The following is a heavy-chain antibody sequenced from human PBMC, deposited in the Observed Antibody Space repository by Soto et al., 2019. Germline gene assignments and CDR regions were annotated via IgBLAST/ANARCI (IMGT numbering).Heavy chain of an antibody. CDR1: GYTFTDFG. D-gene: IGHD2-15*01. CDR2: ISGNNSNT. V-gene: IGHV1-18*01. Sequence: QGQLVQSGAEVKKPGASVKVSCKASGYTFTDFGISWVRQAPGQGLEGWGWISGNNSNTNYTQKVQGRVTMTTDTSTSTAYMELRNLTSDATAVYYCATDSGNLGSWAYFFDYWGQGTLVTVSS. CDR3: ATDSGNLGSWAYFFDY. J-gene: IGHJ4*02.